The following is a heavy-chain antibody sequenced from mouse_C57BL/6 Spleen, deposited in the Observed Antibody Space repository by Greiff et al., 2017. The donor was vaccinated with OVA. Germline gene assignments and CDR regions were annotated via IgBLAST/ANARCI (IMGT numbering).Heavy chain of an antibody. J-gene: IGHJ4*01. V-gene: IGHV1-19*01. CDR3: ARLDYGSRGDY. D-gene: IGHD1-1*01. CDR2: INPYNGGT. Sequence: VQLKQSGPVLVKPGASVKMSCKASGYTFTDYYMNWVKQSHGKSLEWIGVINPYNGGTSYNQKFKGKATLTVDKSSSTAYMELNSLTSEDSAVYYCARLDYGSRGDYWGQGTSVTVSS. CDR1: GYTFTDYY.